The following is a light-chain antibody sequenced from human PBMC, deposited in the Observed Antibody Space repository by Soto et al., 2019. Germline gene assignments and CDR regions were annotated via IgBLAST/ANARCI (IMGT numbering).Light chain of an antibody. V-gene: IGKV1-12*01. CDR1: PGISSW. Sequence: DIQMTQSPSSVAASAGYRVTITCRARPGISSWLAWYQQKPGKAPKLLISSASGLQSGVPSRFRGSGSGTHFTITISSLQPEDFATSYCQQGNSFPFTFGQGTRLEIK. CDR3: QQGNSFPFT. J-gene: IGKJ5*01. CDR2: SAS.